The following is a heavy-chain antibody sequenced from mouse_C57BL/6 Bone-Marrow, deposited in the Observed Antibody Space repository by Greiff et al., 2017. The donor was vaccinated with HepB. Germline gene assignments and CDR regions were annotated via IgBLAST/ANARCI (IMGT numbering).Heavy chain of an antibody. V-gene: IGHV1-69*01. CDR3: ASELGPFAY. J-gene: IGHJ3*01. CDR2: IDPSDSYT. CDR1: GYTFTSYW. Sequence: QVQLQQPGAELVKPGASVKLSCKASGYTFTSYWMHWVKQRPGQGLEWIGEIDPSDSYTNYNQKFKGKSTLTVDKSSSTAYMQLSSLTSEDSAVYYCASELGPFAYWGQGTLVTVSA. D-gene: IGHD4-1*01.